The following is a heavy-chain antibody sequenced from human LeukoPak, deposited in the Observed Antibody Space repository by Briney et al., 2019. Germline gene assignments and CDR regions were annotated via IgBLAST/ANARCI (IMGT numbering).Heavy chain of an antibody. D-gene: IGHD3-9*01. Sequence: GSLRLSFATSGFTFRTYRIHWVRQTPGEGLVWVSLINGDGSNTNYADSVKGRFTISRDNAKNTLYVQMNSLRAEDTAVYYCARAGPDWRIDYWGQGSLVTVSS. CDR2: INGDGSNT. CDR1: GFTFRTYR. V-gene: IGHV3-74*01. J-gene: IGHJ4*02. CDR3: ARAGPDWRIDY.